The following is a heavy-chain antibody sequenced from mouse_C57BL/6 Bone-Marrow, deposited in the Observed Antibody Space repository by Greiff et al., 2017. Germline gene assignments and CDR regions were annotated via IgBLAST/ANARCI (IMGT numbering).Heavy chain of an antibody. V-gene: IGHV14-1*01. Sequence: VQLQQSGAELVRPGASVKLSCTASGFNIKDYYMHWVKQRPEQGLEWIGRIDPEDGDTEYAPKFQGKATMTADTSSNTAYLQLSSLTSEDAAVYYCTIATVGGFAYWGQGTLVTVSA. J-gene: IGHJ3*01. CDR2: IDPEDGDT. CDR1: GFNIKDYY. D-gene: IGHD1-1*01. CDR3: TIATVGGFAY.